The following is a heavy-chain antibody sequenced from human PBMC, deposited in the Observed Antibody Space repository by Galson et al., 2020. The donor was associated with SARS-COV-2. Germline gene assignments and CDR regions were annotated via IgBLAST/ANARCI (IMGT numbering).Heavy chain of an antibody. D-gene: IGHD3-22*01. CDR2: IYYSGST. V-gene: IGHV4-59*13. CDR1: GGSISSYY. J-gene: IGHJ4*02. CDR3: ARGYYDSSGFFFDY. Sequence: SETLSLTCTVSGGSISSYYWSWIRQPPGKGLEWIGYIYYSGSTNYNPSLKSRVTISVDTSKNQFSLKLSSVTAADTAVYYCARGYYDSSGFFFDYWGQGTLVTVSS.